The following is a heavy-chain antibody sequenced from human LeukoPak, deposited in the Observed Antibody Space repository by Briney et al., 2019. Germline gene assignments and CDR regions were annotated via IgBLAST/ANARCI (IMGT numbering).Heavy chain of an antibody. V-gene: IGHV1-8*01. CDR3: ASPYTVIWPNDAFDI. J-gene: IGHJ3*02. CDR2: MNPNSGNT. D-gene: IGHD2-2*02. CDR1: GYTFTSYD. Sequence: GASVKVSCKASGYTFTSYDINWVRQATGQGLEWMGWMNPNSGNTGYAQKFQGRVTMTRNTSISTAYMELSSLRSEDTAVYYCASPYTVIWPNDAFDIWGQGTMVTVSS.